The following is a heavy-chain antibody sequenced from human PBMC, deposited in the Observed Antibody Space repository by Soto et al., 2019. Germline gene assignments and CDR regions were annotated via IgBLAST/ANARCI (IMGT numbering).Heavy chain of an antibody. D-gene: IGHD6-19*01. CDR2: IWYDGSNK. CDR1: GFTFSSYG. V-gene: IGHV3-33*01. CDR3: ARDPDSSGWFPDFLFDY. J-gene: IGHJ4*02. Sequence: QVQLVESGGGVVQPGRSLRLSCAASGFTFSSYGMHWVRQAPGKGLEWVAVIWYDGSNKYYADSVKGRFTISRDNSKNTRYLQMNSLRAEDTAVYYCARDPDSSGWFPDFLFDYWGQGTLVTVSS.